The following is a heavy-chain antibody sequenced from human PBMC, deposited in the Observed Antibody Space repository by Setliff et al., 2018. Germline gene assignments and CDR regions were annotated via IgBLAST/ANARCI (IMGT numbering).Heavy chain of an antibody. J-gene: IGHJ4*02. CDR3: VRDKDKDFDF. Sequence: GGSLRLSCTASGFTFSSLWMSWVRQAPGKGLEWVANINQGGGAQFYVDSVQGRFTISRDNAKSSLYLQISSLRVEDTAVYYCVRDKDKDFDFWGQGTLVTVSS. V-gene: IGHV3-7*03. CDR1: GFTFSSLW. CDR2: INQGGGAQ.